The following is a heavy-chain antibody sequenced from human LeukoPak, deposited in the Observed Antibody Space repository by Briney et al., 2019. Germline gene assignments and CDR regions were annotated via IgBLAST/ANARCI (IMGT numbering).Heavy chain of an antibody. D-gene: IGHD3-22*01. J-gene: IGHJ4*02. V-gene: IGHV1-2*02. CDR3: ARDPGSYYDSSGTEY. Sequence: ASVKVSCKASGYTFTGYYMHWVRQAPGQGLEWMGWINPNSGGTNYAQKFRGRVTMTRDTSISTAYMELSRLRSDDTAVYYCARDPGSYYDSSGTEYWGQGTLVTVSS. CDR1: GYTFTGYY. CDR2: INPNSGGT.